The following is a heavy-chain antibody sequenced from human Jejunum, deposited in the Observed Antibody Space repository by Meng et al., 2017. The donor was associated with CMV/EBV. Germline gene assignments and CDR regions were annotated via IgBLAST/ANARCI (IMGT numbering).Heavy chain of an antibody. Sequence: YSFANYGLTWVRQAPGQGFEWMGWISPYNGNTNYAQSLQGRVTMTTDRYTNTAFMELRSLTSDDTAVYYCARGPYDFWSRQYFGMDVWGQGTMVTVSS. CDR1: YSFANYG. CDR2: ISPYNGNT. D-gene: IGHD3-3*01. V-gene: IGHV1-18*01. CDR3: ARGPYDFWSRQYFGMDV. J-gene: IGHJ6*02.